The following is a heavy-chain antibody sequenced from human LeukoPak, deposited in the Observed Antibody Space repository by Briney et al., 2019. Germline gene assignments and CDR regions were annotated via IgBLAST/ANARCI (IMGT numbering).Heavy chain of an antibody. J-gene: IGHJ3*02. CDR2: IISDGSST. Sequence: GGSLRLSCAASGFTFNRFWMHWVRQAPGKGLVWVSRIISDGSSTNYADSVKGRFTISRDNAKNTLYLQMNSLRAEDTALYYCAREDVDITVATSGAFDICGHGTMVTVSS. D-gene: IGHD6-19*01. CDR1: GFTFNRFW. CDR3: AREDVDITVATSGAFDI. V-gene: IGHV3-74*01.